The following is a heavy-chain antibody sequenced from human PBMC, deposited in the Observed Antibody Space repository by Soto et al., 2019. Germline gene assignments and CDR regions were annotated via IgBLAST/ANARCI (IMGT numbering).Heavy chain of an antibody. CDR1: GFTFSSCA. V-gene: IGHV3-23*01. CDR2: ISGSGGST. CDR3: ARGRGYYYYMEV. J-gene: IGHJ6*03. Sequence: GGSLRLSCAASGFTFSSCAMSWVRQAPGKGLEWVSAISGSGGSTYYADSVKGRFTISRDNSKNTLSLQMNSLRAEDTAVYYCARGRGYYYYMEVWGKGTTVTVSS.